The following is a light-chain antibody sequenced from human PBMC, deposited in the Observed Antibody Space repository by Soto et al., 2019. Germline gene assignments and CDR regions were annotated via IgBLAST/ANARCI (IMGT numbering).Light chain of an antibody. J-gene: IGKJ4*01. Sequence: VSPGEXXTXXXXXSQXVXXNIAWYQVKPAQPPRLLIYASSTRATGIPATFSGSGSGTQFSLTISSLQSEDSAVYYCQQYYHWGLSFGGGTKVEI. CDR3: QQYYHWGLS. V-gene: IGKV3D-15*01. CDR2: ASS. CDR1: QXVXXN.